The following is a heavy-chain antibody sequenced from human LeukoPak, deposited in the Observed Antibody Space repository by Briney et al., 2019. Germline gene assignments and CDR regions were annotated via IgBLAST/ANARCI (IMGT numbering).Heavy chain of an antibody. Sequence: GGSLRLSCAASGFSFSSYDMHWVRQAPGKGLGWVAVISYDGSNKYYADSVKGRFTISRDNSKNTLYLQMNSLRAEDTAVYYCARVLGWELPRGAFDIWGQGTMVTVSS. V-gene: IGHV3-30*03. D-gene: IGHD1-26*01. CDR3: ARVLGWELPRGAFDI. J-gene: IGHJ3*02. CDR2: ISYDGSNK. CDR1: GFSFSSYD.